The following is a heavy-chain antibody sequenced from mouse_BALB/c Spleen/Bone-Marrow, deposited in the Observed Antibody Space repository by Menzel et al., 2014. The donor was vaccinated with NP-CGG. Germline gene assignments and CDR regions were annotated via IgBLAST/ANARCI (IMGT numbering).Heavy chain of an antibody. D-gene: IGHD1-1*01. CDR2: IYPGDGDT. J-gene: IGHJ4*01. CDR1: GYAFSNNW. V-gene: IGHV1-80*01. CDR3: HYFGSDYYVMDY. Sequence: VQLQQPGAEMVRPGSSVKISCKASGYAFSNNWMNWMKQRPGQGLEWIGQIYPGDGDTNYNGKFKGKATLTADKSSSIAYMQLSSLTSEDSAVYFCHYFGSDYYVMDYWGQGTSVTVSS.